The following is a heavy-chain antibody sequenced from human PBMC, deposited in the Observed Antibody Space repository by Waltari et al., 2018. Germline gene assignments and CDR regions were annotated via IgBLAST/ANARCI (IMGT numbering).Heavy chain of an antibody. Sequence: QVQLVQSGAAVKKPGASVKVSCKVSGYTLHELSMHWVRQAPGQGLEWMGRIIPSFGTANYAHKYQGRVTITADKSTSTAYMELSSLRSEYTAVYYWAREKAAAADDYWGQGTLVTVSS. D-gene: IGHD6-13*01. CDR3: AREKAAAADDY. CDR1: GYTLHELS. V-gene: IGHV1-69*13. J-gene: IGHJ4*02. CDR2: IIPSFGTA.